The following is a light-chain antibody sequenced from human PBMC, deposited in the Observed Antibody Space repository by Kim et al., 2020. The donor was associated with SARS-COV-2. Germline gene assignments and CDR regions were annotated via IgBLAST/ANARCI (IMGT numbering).Light chain of an antibody. CDR2: RTN. V-gene: IGLV8-61*01. J-gene: IGLJ3*02. CDR1: SGSVSSSFY. CDR3: GFYLGSGIWV. Sequence: QAVVTQEPSFSVSPGETVTLTCALSSGSVSSSFYPSWYQQTPGQAPRTLIYRTNSRSFGVPDRFSGSILETKAALTITGAQADDEATYYCGFYLGSGIWVFGGGTKVTVL.